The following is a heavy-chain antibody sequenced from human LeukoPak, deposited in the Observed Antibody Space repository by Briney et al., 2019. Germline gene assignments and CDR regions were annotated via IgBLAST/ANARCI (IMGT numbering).Heavy chain of an antibody. CDR3: ASVGRDGYNYPFDY. J-gene: IGHJ4*02. Sequence: SETLSLTCTVSGGSISSYYWGWIRQPAGKGLEWIGRIYTSGSTNYNPSLKSRVTMSVDTSKNQFSLKLSSVTAADTAVYYCASVGRDGYNYPFDYWGQGTLVTVSS. D-gene: IGHD5-24*01. CDR1: GGSISSYY. CDR2: IYTSGST. V-gene: IGHV4-4*07.